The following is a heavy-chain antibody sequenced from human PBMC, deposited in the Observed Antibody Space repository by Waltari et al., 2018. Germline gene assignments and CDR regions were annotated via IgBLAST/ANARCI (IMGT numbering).Heavy chain of an antibody. CDR1: GFTFSSYG. CDR3: AKGEFDY. J-gene: IGHJ4*02. V-gene: IGHV3-30*18. Sequence: QVQLVESGGGVVQPGRSLRLSCAASGFTFSSYGMHWVRQAPGKGLGWVAVISYDGSNKYYADSVKGRFTISRDNSKNTLYLQMNSLRAEDTAVYYWAKGEFDYWGQGTLVTVSS. D-gene: IGHD1-26*01. CDR2: ISYDGSNK.